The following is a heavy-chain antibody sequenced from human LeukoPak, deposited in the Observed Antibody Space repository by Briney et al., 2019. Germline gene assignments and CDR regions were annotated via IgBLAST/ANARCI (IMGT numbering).Heavy chain of an antibody. D-gene: IGHD1-26*01. CDR1: GGSITSGD. J-gene: IGHJ5*01. CDR2: ISHSGSS. Sequence: PSETLSLTCAVSGGSITSGDWLCIRQPPGKRLEWLGFISHSGSSNYNPSLKSRVTTSVDTSKTQFSLRLSSVTAADTAIYYCARVRGAVDALGWFDSWGQGTLVTVSS. CDR3: ARVRGAVDALGWFDS. V-gene: IGHV4-59*01.